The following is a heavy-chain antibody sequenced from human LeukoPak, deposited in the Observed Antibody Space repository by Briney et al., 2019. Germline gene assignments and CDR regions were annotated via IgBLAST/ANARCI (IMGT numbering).Heavy chain of an antibody. D-gene: IGHD1-7*01. Sequence: GGTLRLSCAASGFTLRSYGMSWVRQAPGKGLEWVSAISGSGGSTNYADSVRGRFTISRDNSMNTLYLQMNSLRAEDTAVYYCAKQQRDWNYGVFDYWGQGTLVTVSS. J-gene: IGHJ4*02. CDR1: GFTLRSYG. V-gene: IGHV3-23*01. CDR3: AKQQRDWNYGVFDY. CDR2: ISGSGGST.